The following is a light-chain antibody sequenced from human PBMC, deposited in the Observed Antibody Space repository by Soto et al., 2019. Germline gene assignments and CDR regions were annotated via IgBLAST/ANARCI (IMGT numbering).Light chain of an antibody. V-gene: IGKV1-39*01. CDR2: GAS. J-gene: IGKJ2*01. Sequence: DIQMTQSPYSLSASVGDRVTITCRASQSINSNLYWYQQKPGKAPKLLIYGASSLQSGVPSRFSGSGSGTDFTLIISSLQPEDFATYYCQQYYITPRTFGQGTKLDIK. CDR1: QSINSN. CDR3: QQYYITPRT.